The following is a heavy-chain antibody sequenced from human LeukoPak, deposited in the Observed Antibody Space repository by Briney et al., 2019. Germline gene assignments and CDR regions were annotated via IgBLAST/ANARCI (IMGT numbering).Heavy chain of an antibody. D-gene: IGHD6-13*01. CDR3: EREVAAAGTQS. CDR2: IKQDGSEK. Sequence: PGGSLRLSCAASGFTFRSYWMSWVRQAPGKGLEGVAHIKQDGSEKYYVDSVKGRFTISRDNAKTSLYMQMNSLRAEDTAVYYCEREVAAAGTQSWGQGTLVTVSS. V-gene: IGHV3-7*01. J-gene: IGHJ4*02. CDR1: GFTFRSYW.